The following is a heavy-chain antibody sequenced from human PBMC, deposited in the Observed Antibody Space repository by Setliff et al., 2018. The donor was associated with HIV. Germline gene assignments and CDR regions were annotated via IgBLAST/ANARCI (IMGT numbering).Heavy chain of an antibody. Sequence: GGSLRLSCAASGFNFSSHTMNWIRQAPGKGLEWVSSISSTGTYIYYADSMKGRFTISRDNAKNTLYLQMNSLRAEDTAVYYCVAPYYYGSGSYYRPLDYWGQGTLVTVSS. CDR2: ISSTGTYI. J-gene: IGHJ4*02. CDR1: GFNFSSHT. D-gene: IGHD3-10*01. CDR3: VAPYYYGSGSYYRPLDY. V-gene: IGHV3-21*01.